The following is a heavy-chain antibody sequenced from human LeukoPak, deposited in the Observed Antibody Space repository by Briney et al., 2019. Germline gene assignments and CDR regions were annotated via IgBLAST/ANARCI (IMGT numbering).Heavy chain of an antibody. D-gene: IGHD3-22*01. CDR2: ISSSSSYI. Sequence: GGSLRLSCAASGFTFSSYSMNWVRQAPGKGLEWVSSISSSSSYIYYADSVKGRFTISRDNAKNSLYLQMNSLRAEDTAVYYCARGRRIGGYYDSSGYYSLVFDYWGQGTLVTVSS. CDR1: GFTFSSYS. J-gene: IGHJ4*02. CDR3: ARGRRIGGYYDSSGYYSLVFDY. V-gene: IGHV3-21*01.